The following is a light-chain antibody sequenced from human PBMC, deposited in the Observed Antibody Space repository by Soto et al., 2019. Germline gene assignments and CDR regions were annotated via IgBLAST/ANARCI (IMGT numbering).Light chain of an antibody. CDR1: QNIRNNY. J-gene: IGKJ2*01. V-gene: IGKV3-20*01. CDR2: GVF. CDR3: QHSDGSPRT. Sequence: SVLTQSPGTVSLSPGESATLFCRTSQNIRNNYLAWYQQRPGQSPRLLIHGVFNRAAVIPDRFSGRGSGTDFTLPISGLQPDDSAAYYCQHSDGSPRTFGQGTKVEIK.